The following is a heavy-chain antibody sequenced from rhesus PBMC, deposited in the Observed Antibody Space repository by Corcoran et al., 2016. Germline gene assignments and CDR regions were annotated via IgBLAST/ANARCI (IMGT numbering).Heavy chain of an antibody. D-gene: IGHD6-43*01. Sequence: QVQLQESGPGLVKPSETLSLTCAVSGGSISSGYYYWSWLRQPPGKGLEWIGYITYSGSTSYNPSLKSRVTISRDTSKNQFSLKLSSVTAADTAVYYCAREPRIAAANDYWGQGVLVTVSS. V-gene: IGHV4-122*02. CDR1: GGSISSGYYY. CDR3: AREPRIAAANDY. J-gene: IGHJ4*01. CDR2: ITYSGST.